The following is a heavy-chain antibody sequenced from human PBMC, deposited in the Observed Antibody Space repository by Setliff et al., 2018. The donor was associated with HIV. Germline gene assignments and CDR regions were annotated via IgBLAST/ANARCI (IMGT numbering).Heavy chain of an antibody. Sequence: PSETLSLTCAVSGGSISSSNWWSWVRQPPGKGLEWIGEIYHSGSTNYNPSLKSRVTISVDKSKNQFSLKLSSVTAADTAVYYCARSTYYYGSGKGSGWFDPWGQGTLVTVSS. CDR1: GGSISSSNW. CDR3: ARSTYYYGSGKGSGWFDP. CDR2: IYHSGST. J-gene: IGHJ5*02. V-gene: IGHV4-4*02. D-gene: IGHD3-10*01.